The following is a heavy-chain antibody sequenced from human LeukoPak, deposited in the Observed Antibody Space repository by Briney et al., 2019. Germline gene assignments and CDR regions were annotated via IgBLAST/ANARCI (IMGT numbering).Heavy chain of an antibody. Sequence: SETLSLTCTVSGGSISSSSYYWGWIRQPPGKGLEWIGSIYYSGSTYYNPSLKSRVTISVDTSKNQFSLKLSSVIAADTAVYYCASSGYSSSWYGNYWGQGTLVTVSS. CDR3: ASSGYSSSWYGNY. CDR2: IYYSGST. V-gene: IGHV4-39*01. CDR1: GGSISSSSYY. J-gene: IGHJ4*02. D-gene: IGHD6-13*01.